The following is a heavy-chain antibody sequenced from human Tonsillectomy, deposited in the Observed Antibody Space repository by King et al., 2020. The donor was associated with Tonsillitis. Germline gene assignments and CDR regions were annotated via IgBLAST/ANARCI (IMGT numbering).Heavy chain of an antibody. V-gene: IGHV4-38-2*01. CDR1: GYSISSGYY. D-gene: IGHD3-10*01. CDR3: ARLGQGTMVRR. CDR2: IYHCGST. J-gene: IGHJ4*02. Sequence: QMQLQESGPGLVKPSETLSLTCAVSGYSISSGYYWGWIRQPPGKGLEWIGSIYHCGSTYYNPSLKSRVTISVDTSKNQFSLKLSSVTAADTAVYYCARLGQGTMVRRGGQGTLVTVSS.